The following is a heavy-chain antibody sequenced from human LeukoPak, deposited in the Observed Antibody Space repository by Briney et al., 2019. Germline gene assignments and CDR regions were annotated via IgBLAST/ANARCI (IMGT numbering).Heavy chain of an antibody. J-gene: IGHJ4*02. V-gene: IGHV3-74*01. D-gene: IGHD1-26*01. CDR2: INSDGSTI. CDR1: GFTFGSYW. CDR3: ARAAYYRFDY. Sequence: GGSLRLSCAASGFTFGSYWVHWVRQAPGKGLEWVARINSDGSTINHADSVRGRFTISRDNAENTLYLQMSSLRAEDTAIYFCARAAYYRFDYWGQGTLVTVSS.